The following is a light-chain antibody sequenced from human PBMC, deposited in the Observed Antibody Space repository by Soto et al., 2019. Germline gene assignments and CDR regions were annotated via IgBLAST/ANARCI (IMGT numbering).Light chain of an antibody. CDR3: QHRSHGPLPFA. V-gene: IGKV3-11*01. CDR1: QSVSSY. Sequence: EIVLTQSPATLSLSPGERATLSCRASQSVSSYLAWYQQKPGQAPRLLIYDASNRATGIPARFSGSGSGTDFTLTISSLEPEDFAVYYCQHRSHGPLPFAFGPGTKVDIK. J-gene: IGKJ3*01. CDR2: DAS.